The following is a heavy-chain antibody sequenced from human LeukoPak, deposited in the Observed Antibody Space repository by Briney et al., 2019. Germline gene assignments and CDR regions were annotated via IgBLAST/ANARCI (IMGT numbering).Heavy chain of an antibody. CDR2: IKQDGSER. CDR3: ARGLAAFRDYYASGSLDY. V-gene: IGHV3-7*01. J-gene: IGHJ4*02. Sequence: PGGSLRLSCAASEFTFSSYWMSWVRQAPGKGLEWVANIKQDGSERYYVDSMKGRFTISRDNAKNSLYLQMNSLRAEDTAVYYCARGLAAFRDYYASGSLDYWGQGALVTVSS. D-gene: IGHD3-10*01. CDR1: EFTFSSYW.